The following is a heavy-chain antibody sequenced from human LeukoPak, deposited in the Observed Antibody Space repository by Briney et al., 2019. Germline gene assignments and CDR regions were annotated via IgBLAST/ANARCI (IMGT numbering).Heavy chain of an antibody. CDR3: ATFDIHAMVQAPGWFDP. J-gene: IGHJ5*02. CDR2: FDPEDGET. V-gene: IGHV1-24*01. D-gene: IGHD3-10*01. Sequence: ASVKVSCKVSGYTLTELSMHWVRQAPGKGLERMGGFDPEDGETIYAQKFQGRVTMTEDTSTDTAYMELSSLRSEDTAVYYCATFDIHAMVQAPGWFDPWGQGTLVTVSS. CDR1: GYTLTELS.